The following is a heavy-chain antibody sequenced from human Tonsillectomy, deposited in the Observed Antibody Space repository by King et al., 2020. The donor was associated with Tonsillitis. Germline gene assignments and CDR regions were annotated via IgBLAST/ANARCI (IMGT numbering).Heavy chain of an antibody. CDR3: ARDKRYSSGWYSNS. D-gene: IGHD6-19*01. J-gene: IGHJ4*02. Sequence: VQLVESGAEVKKPGSSVKVSCKASGGTFSTYGISWVRQAPGQGLEWMGRIIPILDIANYAQKFQGRVTITADKSTTTADMEPSSLRSEDTAVYYCARDKRYSSGWYSNSWGQGTLVTVSS. V-gene: IGHV1-69*09. CDR2: IIPILDIA. CDR1: GGTFSTYG.